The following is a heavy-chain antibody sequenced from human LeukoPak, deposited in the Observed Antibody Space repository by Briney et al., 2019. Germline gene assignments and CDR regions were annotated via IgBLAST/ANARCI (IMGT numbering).Heavy chain of an antibody. V-gene: IGHV4-34*01. J-gene: IGHJ6*03. CDR1: GGSFSGYY. CDR2: INHSGST. CDR3: ARARMHYMDV. Sequence: SETLSLTCAVYGGSFSGYYWSWIRQPPGKGLEWIGEINHSGSTNYNPSLKSRATISVDTSKNQFSLKLSSVTAADTAVYYCARARMHYMDVWGKGTTVTVSS.